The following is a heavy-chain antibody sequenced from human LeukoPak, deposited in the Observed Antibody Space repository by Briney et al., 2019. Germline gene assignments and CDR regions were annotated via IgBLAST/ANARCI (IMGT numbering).Heavy chain of an antibody. J-gene: IGHJ4*02. V-gene: IGHV3-23*01. CDR3: AKEGNYYDSSGYYYGEGYFDY. Sequence: GASLRLSCAASGFTFSSYAMSWVRQAPGKGLEWVSAISGSGGSTYYADSVKGRFTISRDNSKNTLYLQMNSLRAGDTAVYYCAKEGNYYDSSGYYYGEGYFDYWGQGTLVTVSS. CDR2: ISGSGGST. CDR1: GFTFSSYA. D-gene: IGHD3-22*01.